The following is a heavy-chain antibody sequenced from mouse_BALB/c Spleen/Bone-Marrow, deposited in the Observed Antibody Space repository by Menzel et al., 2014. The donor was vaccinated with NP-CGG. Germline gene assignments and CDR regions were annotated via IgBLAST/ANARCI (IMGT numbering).Heavy chain of an antibody. Sequence: EVKLMESGGDLVKPGESLKLSCAASGFTFSTYGMSWVRQTPDKRLEWVATISSGGGYTYYPDSVKGRFTISRDNANNTLYLQMSSLKSEDTAMYYCTRQRNWDHYAMDYWGQGTSVTVSS. CDR2: ISSGGGYT. CDR3: TRQRNWDHYAMDY. J-gene: IGHJ4*01. D-gene: IGHD4-1*01. CDR1: GFTFSTYG. V-gene: IGHV5-6*01.